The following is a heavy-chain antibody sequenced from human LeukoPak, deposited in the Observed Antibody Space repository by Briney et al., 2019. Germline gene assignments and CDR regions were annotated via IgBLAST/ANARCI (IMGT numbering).Heavy chain of an antibody. D-gene: IGHD1-26*01. CDR2: ISYSGNT. Sequence: SETLSLTCTVSGYSITSYNYYWAWIRQPPGKDLEWIGSISYSGNTNYNPSLKSRVTISVDTSKNQFSLKLSSVTAADTAVYYCACSGSYFTELDYWGQGTLVTVSS. J-gene: IGHJ4*02. CDR3: ACSGSYFTELDY. CDR1: GYSITSYNYY. V-gene: IGHV4-39*07.